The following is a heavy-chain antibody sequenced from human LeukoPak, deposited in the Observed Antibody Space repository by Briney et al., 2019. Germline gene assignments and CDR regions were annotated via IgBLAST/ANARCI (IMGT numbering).Heavy chain of an antibody. CDR2: INPNSGT. D-gene: IGHD1-1*01. J-gene: IGHJ4*02. CDR1: GYTLSVYY. Sequence: ASVKLSCKASGYTLSVYYMHWVRQAPGQGLEWMGWINPNSGTNYAQKFQGRVTMTRDTSISTAYMELTRLTSDDTAVYYCARNRWMDYWGQGTLVTVSS. V-gene: IGHV1-2*02. CDR3: ARNRWMDY.